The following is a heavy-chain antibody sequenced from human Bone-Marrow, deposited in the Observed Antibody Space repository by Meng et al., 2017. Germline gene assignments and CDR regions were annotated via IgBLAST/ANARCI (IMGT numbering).Heavy chain of an antibody. CDR2: ISSSSTYI. J-gene: IGHJ1*01. V-gene: IGHV3-21*04. CDR3: AKDGGIRVAATPGYFQH. Sequence: GGSLRLSCAASGFNFSNFNMNWVRQAPGKGLEWVSSISSSSTYIYSADSVKGRFTISRDNAKNSLYLQMNSLRAEDMALYYCAKDGGIRVAATPGYFQHWGQGTLVTVSS. D-gene: IGHD2-15*01. CDR1: GFNFSNFN.